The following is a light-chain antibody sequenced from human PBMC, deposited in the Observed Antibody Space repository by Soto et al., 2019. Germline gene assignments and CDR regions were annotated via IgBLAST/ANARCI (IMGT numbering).Light chain of an antibody. J-gene: IGKJ5*01. Sequence: EIVLTQSPGTLSLSQGERATLSCRASQSVTSNYLAWYQQKPGQAPRLLIYDASNRATGTPDRFLGRGSGTDFTLIISRLEPEDFAVYNCQQYADSPITFGQGTRLEIK. CDR2: DAS. CDR3: QQYADSPIT. CDR1: QSVTSNY. V-gene: IGKV3-20*01.